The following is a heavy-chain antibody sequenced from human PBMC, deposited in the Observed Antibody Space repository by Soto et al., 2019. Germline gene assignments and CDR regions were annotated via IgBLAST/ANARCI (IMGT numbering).Heavy chain of an antibody. D-gene: IGHD3-10*01. CDR3: AKDGGITMVRGVIIETYVVLDY. CDR1: GFTFSSYA. Sequence: EVQLLESGGGLVQPGGSLRLSCAASGFTFSSYAMSWVRQAPGKGLEWVSAISGSGGSTYYADSVKGRFTISRDNYKTTLYLQMNSLRAEDTAVYYCAKDGGITMVRGVIIETYVVLDYWGQGTLVTVSS. CDR2: ISGSGGST. V-gene: IGHV3-23*01. J-gene: IGHJ4*02.